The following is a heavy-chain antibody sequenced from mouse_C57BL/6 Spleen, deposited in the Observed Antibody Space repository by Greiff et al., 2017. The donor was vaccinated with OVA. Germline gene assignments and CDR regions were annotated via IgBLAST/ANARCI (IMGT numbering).Heavy chain of an antibody. D-gene: IGHD2-4*01. CDR1: GFNIKNTY. V-gene: IGHV14-3*01. CDR2: IDPANGNT. Sequence: EVQGVESVAELVRPGASVKLSCTASGFNIKNTYMHWVKQRPEQGLEWIGRIDPANGNTKYAPKFQGKATITADTSSNTAYLQLSSLTSEDTAIYYCARYDYGDYYAMDYWGQGTSVTVSS. J-gene: IGHJ4*01. CDR3: ARYDYGDYYAMDY.